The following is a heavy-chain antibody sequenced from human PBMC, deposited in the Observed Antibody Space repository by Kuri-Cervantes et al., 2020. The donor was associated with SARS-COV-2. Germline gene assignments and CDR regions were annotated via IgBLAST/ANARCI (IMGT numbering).Heavy chain of an antibody. V-gene: IGHV3-30*18. CDR3: AKDIGTRSTNFVTYDY. J-gene: IGHJ4*02. Sequence: GESLKISCAAPGFIFSNCGMHWVRQSPGKGLEWVAFTSYDGSNAYYADSVRGRFTFSRDNSKNTLSLQMNGLRAEDTAVYYCAKDIGTRSTNFVTYDYWGQGDLVTVSS. CDR1: GFIFSNCG. CDR2: TSYDGSNA. D-gene: IGHD2/OR15-2a*01.